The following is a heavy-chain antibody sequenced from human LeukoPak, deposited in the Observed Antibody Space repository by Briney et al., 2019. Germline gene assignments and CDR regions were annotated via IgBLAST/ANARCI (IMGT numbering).Heavy chain of an antibody. J-gene: IGHJ4*02. V-gene: IGHV4-61*01. D-gene: IGHD2-2*01. Sequence: SETLSLTCTVSGGSIISSSYYWSWIRQPPGKGLEWIGYIYYSGSTNYNPSLKSRVTISVDTSKNQFSLKLSSVTAADTAVYYCARASLLWRYFDYWGQGTLVTVSS. CDR2: IYYSGST. CDR1: GGSIISSSYY. CDR3: ARASLLWRYFDY.